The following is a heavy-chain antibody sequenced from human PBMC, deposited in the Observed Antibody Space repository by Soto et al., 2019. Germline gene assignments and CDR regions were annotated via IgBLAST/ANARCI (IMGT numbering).Heavy chain of an antibody. D-gene: IGHD1-20*01. CDR3: ARDLYNWNPGPDY. J-gene: IGHJ4*02. Sequence: GGSLRLSCAASGFTFSDYYMSWIRQAPGKGLEWISYISSSGSTIYYADSVKGRFTISRDNAKNSLYLQMNSLRAEDTAVYYCARDLYNWNPGPDYWGQGTLVTVSS. V-gene: IGHV3-11*01. CDR1: GFTFSDYY. CDR2: ISSSGSTI.